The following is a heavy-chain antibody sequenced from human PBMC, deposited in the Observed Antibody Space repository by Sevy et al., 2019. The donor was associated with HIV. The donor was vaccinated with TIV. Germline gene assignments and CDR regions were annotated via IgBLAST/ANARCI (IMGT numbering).Heavy chain of an antibody. J-gene: IGHJ4*02. CDR1: GFTFSSYA. CDR2: ISGSGGST. CDR3: AINAYGDYSPFDY. V-gene: IGHV3-23*01. Sequence: GGSLRLSCAASGFTFSSYAMSWVRQAPGKGLEWVSAISGSGGSTYYADSVKGRLTISRDNSKNTLYLQMNSLRAEGTAVYYCAINAYGDYSPFDYWGQGTLVTVSS. D-gene: IGHD4-17*01.